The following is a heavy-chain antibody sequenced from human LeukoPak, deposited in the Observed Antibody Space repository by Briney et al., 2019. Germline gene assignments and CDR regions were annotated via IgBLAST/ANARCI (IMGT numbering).Heavy chain of an antibody. CDR3: ARQGGNWNYDAFDI. CDR1: GYTFTGYY. V-gene: IGHV1-2*02. J-gene: IGHJ3*02. D-gene: IGHD1-7*01. Sequence: GASVKVSCKASGYTFTGYYMHWVRQAPGQGLEWMGWINPNSGGTNYAQKFQGRVTMTRDTSISTAYMELSRLRSDDTAVYYCARQGGNWNYDAFDIWGQGTMVTVSS. CDR2: INPNSGGT.